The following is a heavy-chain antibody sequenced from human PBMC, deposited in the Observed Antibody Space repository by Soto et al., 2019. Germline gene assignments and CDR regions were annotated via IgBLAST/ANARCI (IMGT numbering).Heavy chain of an antibody. J-gene: IGHJ6*02. V-gene: IGHV1-69*12. CDR2: IIPIFSTP. D-gene: IGHD2-15*01. Sequence: QVQLVQSGAEVKKPGSSVTVSCKASGGTFGNSAISWVRQAPGQGLEWMGGIIPIFSTPDYAQKFQGRVTITADESTTTPYMELTSLKSEDTAVYYGARDKDRQQLGGNYYYGIDVWGQGTTVTVSS. CDR1: GGTFGNSA. CDR3: ARDKDRQQLGGNYYYGIDV.